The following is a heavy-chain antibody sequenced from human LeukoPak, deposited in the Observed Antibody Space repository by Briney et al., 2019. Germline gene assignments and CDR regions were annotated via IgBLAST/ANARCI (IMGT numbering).Heavy chain of an antibody. D-gene: IGHD3-22*01. CDR1: GFTFSSYA. CDR2: ISYDGSNK. Sequence: GGSLGLSCAASGFTFSSYAMHWVRQAPGKGLEWVAVISYDGSNKYYADSVKGRFTISRDNSKNTLYLQMNSLKAEDTAVYYCARDSPPHDSSGQLDYWGQGTLVTVSS. J-gene: IGHJ4*02. V-gene: IGHV3-30-3*01. CDR3: ARDSPPHDSSGQLDY.